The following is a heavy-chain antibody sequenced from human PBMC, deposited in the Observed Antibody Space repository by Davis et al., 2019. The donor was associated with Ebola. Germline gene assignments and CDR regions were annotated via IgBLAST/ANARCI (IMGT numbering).Heavy chain of an antibody. CDR3: ARGGWGSYFDD. Sequence: SVKVSCKAPGGNFNTYSISWVRQVPGXXXXXXXSIIPMFGTREYAERLKDRLVLTADESTRTANLELSSLRDDDTATYYCARGGWGSYFDDWGQGNLVTVSS. CDR1: GGNFNTYS. CDR2: IIPMFGTR. J-gene: IGHJ4*02. D-gene: IGHD3-16*01. V-gene: IGHV1-69*13.